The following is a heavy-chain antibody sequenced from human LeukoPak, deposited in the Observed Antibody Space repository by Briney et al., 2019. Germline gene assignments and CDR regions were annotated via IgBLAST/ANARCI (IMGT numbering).Heavy chain of an antibody. J-gene: IGHJ6*02. CDR1: GYTFTNYY. CDR2: INPSGGST. V-gene: IGHV1-46*01. Sequence: ASVKVSCKASGYTFTNYYMHWVRQAPGQGLEWMGIINPSGGSTSYAQKFQGRLTMTRDTSTSTVYMELSSLRSEDTAVYYCARVNDYGDYRPNYYGMDVWGQGTTVTVSS. D-gene: IGHD4-17*01. CDR3: ARVNDYGDYRPNYYGMDV.